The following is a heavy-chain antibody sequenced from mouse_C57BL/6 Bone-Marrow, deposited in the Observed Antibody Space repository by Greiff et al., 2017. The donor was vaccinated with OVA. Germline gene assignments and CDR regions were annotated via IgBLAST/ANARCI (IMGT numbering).Heavy chain of an antibody. Sequence: EVQVVESGGGLVQPKGSLKLSCAASGFSFNTYAMNWVRQAPGKGLEWVARIRSKSNNYATYYADSVKDRFTISRDDSESMLYLQMNNLKTEDTAMYYCVRQGIYYGSSYEAWFAYWGQGTLVTVSA. D-gene: IGHD1-1*01. V-gene: IGHV10-1*01. J-gene: IGHJ3*01. CDR3: VRQGIYYGSSYEAWFAY. CDR1: GFSFNTYA. CDR2: IRSKSNNYAT.